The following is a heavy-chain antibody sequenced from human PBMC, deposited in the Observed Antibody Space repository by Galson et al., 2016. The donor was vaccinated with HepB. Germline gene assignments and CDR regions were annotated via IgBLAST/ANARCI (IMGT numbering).Heavy chain of an antibody. CDR2: IKEDGSDK. CDR3: ARGGWFDY. CDR1: GFTFSNYW. Sequence: SLRLSCAASGFTFSNYWMNWVRQAPGKGLEWVAKIKEDGSDKYYVDSVTGRFTLSRDNAKNSLYLQMNSLGADDTAVYYCARGGWFDYWGQGILVTVSS. J-gene: IGHJ4*02. D-gene: IGHD6-19*01. V-gene: IGHV3-7*01.